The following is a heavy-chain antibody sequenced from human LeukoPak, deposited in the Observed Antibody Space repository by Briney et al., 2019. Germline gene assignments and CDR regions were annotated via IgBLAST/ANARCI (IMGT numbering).Heavy chain of an antibody. D-gene: IGHD6-19*01. CDR3: ARRGKQWLVPWVSALYAFDI. CDR2: ISSSGSTI. V-gene: IGHV3-48*03. CDR1: GFTFSSYE. Sequence: SGGSLRLSCAASGFTFSSYEMHWVRQAPGKGLEWVSYISSSGSTIYYADSVKGRFTISRDNAKNSLYLQMNSLRAEDTAVYYCARRGKQWLVPWVSALYAFDIWGQGTMVTVSS. J-gene: IGHJ3*02.